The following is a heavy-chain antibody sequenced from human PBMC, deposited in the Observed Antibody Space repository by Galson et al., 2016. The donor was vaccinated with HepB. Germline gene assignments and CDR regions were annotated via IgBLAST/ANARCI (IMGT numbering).Heavy chain of an antibody. CDR1: GFTFSNYA. CDR3: ARFKPEGEMPTIPVGSLDY. J-gene: IGHJ4*02. CDR2: TSPNGAYT. D-gene: IGHD5-24*01. Sequence: ASGFTFSNYAIHWVRQAPGKGLEIVSATSPNGAYTYYAEFVKGRFTVSRDDSRNTLFLQMTSLRLEDTGVYYCARFKPEGEMPTIPVGSLDYWGLGTLVTISS. V-gene: IGHV3-64*04.